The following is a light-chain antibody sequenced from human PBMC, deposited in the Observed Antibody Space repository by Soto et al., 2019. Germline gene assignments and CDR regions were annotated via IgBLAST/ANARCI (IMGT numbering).Light chain of an antibody. J-gene: IGLJ1*01. V-gene: IGLV2-23*02. CDR1: SSDVGSYNL. CDR3: CSYAGSYTVL. Sequence: QSALTQPASVSGSPGQSITISCSGSSSDVGSYNLVSWYQHHPGKAPKLMIFEVNQRPSGISTRFSGSKSANTASLTISGLQAEDEADYFCCSYAGSYTVLFGTATKVTVL. CDR2: EVN.